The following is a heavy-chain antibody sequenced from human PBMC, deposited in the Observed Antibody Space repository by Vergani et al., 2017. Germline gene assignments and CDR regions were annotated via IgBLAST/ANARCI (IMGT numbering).Heavy chain of an antibody. D-gene: IGHD6-19*01. CDR2: IYYSGST. Sequence: QLQLQESGPGLVKPSATLSLTCSVSGASIRSSYYYWGWIRQPPGKGLGWIASIYYSGSTYYNPSLKSRVTISVHTSKNQFSLKLSSVTAADTAVYFCARHSTVEWLVKLGWIDPWGQGSLVTVSS. CDR1: GASIRSSYYY. J-gene: IGHJ5*02. V-gene: IGHV4-39*01. CDR3: ARHSTVEWLVKLGWIDP.